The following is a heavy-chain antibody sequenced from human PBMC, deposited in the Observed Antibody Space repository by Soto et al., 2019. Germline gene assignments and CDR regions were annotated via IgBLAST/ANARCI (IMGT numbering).Heavy chain of an antibody. D-gene: IGHD2-15*01. Sequence: ASVKVSCKASGYMFTSYDINWVRQAAGQGLEWMGWINPNSGGTNYAQKFQGRVIITRDTSASTAYMDLSSLRSEDTAVYYCARGIATGQLDPWGQGTLVTVSS. CDR1: GYMFTSYD. V-gene: IGHV1-2*02. J-gene: IGHJ5*02. CDR2: INPNSGGT. CDR3: ARGIATGQLDP.